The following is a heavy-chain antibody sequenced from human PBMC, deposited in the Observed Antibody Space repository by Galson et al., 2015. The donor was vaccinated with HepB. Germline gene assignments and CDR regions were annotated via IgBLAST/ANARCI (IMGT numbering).Heavy chain of an antibody. Sequence: SVKVSCKVSGYTLTELSMHWVRQAPGKGLEWMGGFDPEDGETIYAQKFQGRVTTTEDTSTDTAYMELSSLRSEDTAVYYCATNSRYYGSGSSYYYYGMDVWGQGTTVTVSS. CDR2: FDPEDGET. V-gene: IGHV1-24*01. CDR1: GYTLTELS. D-gene: IGHD3-10*01. CDR3: ATNSRYYGSGSSYYYYGMDV. J-gene: IGHJ6*02.